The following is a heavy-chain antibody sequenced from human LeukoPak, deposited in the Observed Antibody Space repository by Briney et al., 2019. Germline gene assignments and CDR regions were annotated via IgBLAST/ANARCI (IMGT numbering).Heavy chain of an antibody. J-gene: IGHJ6*03. CDR2: ISAYNGNT. CDR1: GYTFTSYG. D-gene: IGHD4-17*01. V-gene: IGHV1-18*01. CDR3: ARVRVTTFFSYYYYYMDV. Sequence: ASVKVSCKASGYTFTSYGISWVRQAPGQGLEWMGWISAYNGNTNYAQKLQGRVTMTTDTSTSTAYMELRSLRSDDTAVYYCARVRVTTFFSYYYYYMDVGGKGTTVTVSS.